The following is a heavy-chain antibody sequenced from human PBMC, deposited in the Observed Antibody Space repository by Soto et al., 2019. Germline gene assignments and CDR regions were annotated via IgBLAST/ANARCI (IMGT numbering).Heavy chain of an antibody. CDR1: GYTFTSYG. D-gene: IGHD1-26*01. CDR2: ISGYNGDT. J-gene: IGHJ4*02. CDR3: ARDNGYYSFDS. V-gene: IGHV1-18*04. Sequence: QIQLVQSGAEVKKPGASVKVSCKASGYTFTSYGISWVRQAPGQGLEWMGWISGYNGDTNYAQKVQGRFTMTRDTSTSTVYMELRSLRSDDTALYYCARDNGYYSFDSWGQGTLVTVSS.